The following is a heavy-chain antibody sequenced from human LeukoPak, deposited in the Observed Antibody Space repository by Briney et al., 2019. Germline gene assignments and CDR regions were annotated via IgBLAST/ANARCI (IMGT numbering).Heavy chain of an antibody. CDR3: ARAGSSGWSGLASSYYYYGMDV. Sequence: SETLSLTCTVSGDSISSYYWSWIRQSPRKGLEWIGYIYYSGSTNYNPSLKSRVTMSLDTSKNQFSLNLSSVTAADTAVYYCARAGSSGWSGLASSYYYYGMDVWGQGTTVTVSS. J-gene: IGHJ6*02. CDR1: GDSISSYY. CDR2: IYYSGST. V-gene: IGHV4-59*01. D-gene: IGHD6-19*01.